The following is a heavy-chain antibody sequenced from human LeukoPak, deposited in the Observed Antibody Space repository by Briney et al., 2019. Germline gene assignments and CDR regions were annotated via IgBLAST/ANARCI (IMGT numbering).Heavy chain of an antibody. CDR1: GASISSTNNF. CDR3: ARGGGEYYMDV. D-gene: IGHD3-16*01. Sequence: SETLSLTCTVSGASISSTNNFWGWIRQTPGKGLEWIATIYYSVSTYYNPSLKSRLSISVDTSKNQFSLRLSSLTAADTAVYYCARGGGEYYMDVWDKGTTVTVSS. J-gene: IGHJ6*03. V-gene: IGHV4-39*07. CDR2: IYYSVST.